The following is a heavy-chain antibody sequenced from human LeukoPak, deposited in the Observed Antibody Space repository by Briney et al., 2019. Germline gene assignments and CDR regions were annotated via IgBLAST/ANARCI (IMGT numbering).Heavy chain of an antibody. V-gene: IGHV1-69*05. D-gene: IGHD5-24*01. J-gene: IGHJ4*02. Sequence: SVKVSCKASGYSFNNYDISWVRQAPGQGLEWMGGIIPIFGTANYAQKFQGRVTITTDESTSTAYMELSSLRSEDTAVYYCARSAVGATKLDYWGQGTLVTVSS. CDR2: IIPIFGTA. CDR1: GYSFNNYD. CDR3: ARSAVGATKLDY.